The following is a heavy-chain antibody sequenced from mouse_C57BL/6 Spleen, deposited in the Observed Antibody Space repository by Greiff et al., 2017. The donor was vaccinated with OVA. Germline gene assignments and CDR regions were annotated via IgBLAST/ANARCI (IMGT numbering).Heavy chain of an antibody. CDR2: IDPEDGET. Sequence: VQLQQSGAELVKPGASVKLSCTASGLNIKDYYMHWVKQRTEQGLEWIGRIDPEDGETKYAPKLQGKATIQADTSSNTAYLQLSSLTSEDTAVYYCVRGTTVDWFAYWGQGTLVTVSA. CDR3: VRGTTVDWFAY. J-gene: IGHJ3*01. CDR1: GLNIKDYY. V-gene: IGHV14-2*01. D-gene: IGHD1-1*01.